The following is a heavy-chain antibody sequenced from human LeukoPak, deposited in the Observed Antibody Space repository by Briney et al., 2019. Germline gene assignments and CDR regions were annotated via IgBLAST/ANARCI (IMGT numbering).Heavy chain of an antibody. Sequence: GASVKVSCKASGGTFSSYALSWVRQAPGQGLEWMGGIIPIFGTANYAQKFQGRVTITADKSTSTAYMELSSLRSEDTAVYYCARDSELWFGGSFDPWGQGTLVTVSS. D-gene: IGHD3-10*01. CDR3: ARDSELWFGGSFDP. CDR1: GGTFSSYA. V-gene: IGHV1-69*06. J-gene: IGHJ5*02. CDR2: IIPIFGTA.